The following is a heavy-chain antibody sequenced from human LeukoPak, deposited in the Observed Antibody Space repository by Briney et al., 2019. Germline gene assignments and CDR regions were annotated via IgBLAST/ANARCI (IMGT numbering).Heavy chain of an antibody. CDR3: ARDGSSWSNWLDP. D-gene: IGHD6-13*01. CDR1: GFTFSSYS. CDR2: INSDGSTT. J-gene: IGHJ5*02. V-gene: IGHV3-74*01. Sequence: PGGSLRLSCAASGFTFSSYSMNWVRQAPGKGLVWVSRINSDGSTTSYADSVKGRFTISRDNAKNTLYLQMNSLRAEDTAVYYCARDGSSWSNWLDPWGQGTLVTVSS.